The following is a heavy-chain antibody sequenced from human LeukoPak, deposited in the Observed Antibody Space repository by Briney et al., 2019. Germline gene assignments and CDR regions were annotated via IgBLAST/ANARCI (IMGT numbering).Heavy chain of an antibody. CDR1: GGSFSGYY. D-gene: IGHD3-10*01. V-gene: IGHV4-34*01. CDR3: ARGGVPRAFDI. CDR2: INHSGST. J-gene: IGHJ3*02. Sequence: SETLSLTCAVYGGSFSGYYWSWIRQPPGKGLEWIGEINHSGSTNYNPSLKSRVTISVDTSKNQFSLKLSSVTAADTAVHYCARGGVPRAFDIWGQGTMVTVSS.